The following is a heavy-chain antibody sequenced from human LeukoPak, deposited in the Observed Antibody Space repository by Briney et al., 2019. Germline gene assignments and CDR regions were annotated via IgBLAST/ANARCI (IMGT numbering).Heavy chain of an antibody. CDR2: IYYSGST. CDR1: GGSISSSSYY. V-gene: IGHV4-39*07. Sequence: SETLSLTCTVSGGSISSSSYYWGWIRQPPGKGLEWIGSIYYSGSTYYNPSLKSRVTISVDTSKNQFSLKLSSVTAADTAVYYCARATQYSSSSYIYWGQGTLVTVSS. CDR3: ARATQYSSSSYIY. J-gene: IGHJ4*02. D-gene: IGHD6-6*01.